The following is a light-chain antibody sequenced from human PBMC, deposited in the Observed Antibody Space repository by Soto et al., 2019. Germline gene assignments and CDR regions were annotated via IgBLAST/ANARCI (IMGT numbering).Light chain of an antibody. Sequence: QSVLTQPASVSGSPGQSITISCTGTSSDVGGYKYVSWYRQHPGKAPKLMIYEVSNRPSGVSNRFSGSKSGNTASLTVAGLQTEDEADYYCCSYTNSSIFVFGGGTQLTVL. V-gene: IGLV2-14*01. CDR3: CSYTNSSIFV. CDR1: SSDVGGYKY. CDR2: EVS. J-gene: IGLJ3*02.